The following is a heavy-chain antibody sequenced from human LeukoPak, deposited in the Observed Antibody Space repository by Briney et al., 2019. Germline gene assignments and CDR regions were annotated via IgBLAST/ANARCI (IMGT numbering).Heavy chain of an antibody. Sequence: GRSLSLSCAASGFTFSNYDMHWVRQAPGKGLEWVALISYDGRNKYYADSVKGRFTVSRDNSKNTLYLQVNSLRAEDTAVYYCAKYDSSGYAFDSWGQGTLVTVSS. V-gene: IGHV3-30*18. CDR3: AKYDSSGYAFDS. D-gene: IGHD3-22*01. CDR2: ISYDGRNK. J-gene: IGHJ4*02. CDR1: GFTFSNYD.